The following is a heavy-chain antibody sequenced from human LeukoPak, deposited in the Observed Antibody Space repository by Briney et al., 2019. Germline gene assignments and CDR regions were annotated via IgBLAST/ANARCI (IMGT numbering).Heavy chain of an antibody. J-gene: IGHJ3*02. V-gene: IGHV4-59*02. D-gene: IGHD3-22*01. CDR1: GGSVSDYF. CDR3: ARAGSGYSFDI. CDR2: IYYRGSS. Sequence: SETLSLTCTVSGGSVSDYFLSWIRQPPGKGLEWIGYIYYRGSSNYNPSLKSRVTMSVDTSKEQFSLKLNSVTAADTAVFYCARAGSGYSFDIWGQGTMVTVSS.